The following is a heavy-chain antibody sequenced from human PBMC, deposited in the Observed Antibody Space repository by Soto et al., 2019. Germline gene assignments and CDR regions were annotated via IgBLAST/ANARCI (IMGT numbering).Heavy chain of an antibody. CDR2: MSPNSGNT. CDR1: VYTFTRYD. Sequence: ASVKVSCKASVYTFTRYDIIWVRQATGQGLEWMGWMSPNSGNTGYGQKFQGRVTMTRNTPISTAYLELSSLRSEDTAVYYCARVIGAAGVWGQGTLVTVSS. D-gene: IGHD6-13*01. CDR3: ARVIGAAGV. V-gene: IGHV1-8*01. J-gene: IGHJ4*02.